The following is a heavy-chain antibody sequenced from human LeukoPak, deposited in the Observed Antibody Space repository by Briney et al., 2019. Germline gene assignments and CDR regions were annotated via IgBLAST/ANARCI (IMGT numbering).Heavy chain of an antibody. V-gene: IGHV4-59*07. J-gene: IGHJ6*02. CDR1: VGFISRYY. CDR2: IYYRGST. Sequence: SDTLSLTCTVWVGFISRYYGSWIRRPPGKRREGSMYIYYRGSTNCNPSRKSRVPISVDTSKNPFSMELSSVTAEDTAVYYCAGREYCSGGSCYSSSSRWPRGYYYGMDVWGHGTTVTVSS. D-gene: IGHD2-15*01. CDR3: AGREYCSGGSCYSSSSRWPRGYYYGMDV.